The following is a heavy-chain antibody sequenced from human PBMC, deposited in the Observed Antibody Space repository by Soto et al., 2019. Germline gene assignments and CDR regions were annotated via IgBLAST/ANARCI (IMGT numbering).Heavy chain of an antibody. Sequence: SETLSLTCTVSGGSISSGGYYWSWIRQHPGKGLEWIGYIYYSGSTYYNPSLKSRVTISVDTSKNQFSLKLSSVTAADTAVYYCARDRIAVAGPSRAFDIWGQGTMVTVSS. CDR3: ARDRIAVAGPSRAFDI. D-gene: IGHD6-19*01. J-gene: IGHJ3*02. CDR1: GGSISSGGYY. V-gene: IGHV4-31*03. CDR2: IYYSGST.